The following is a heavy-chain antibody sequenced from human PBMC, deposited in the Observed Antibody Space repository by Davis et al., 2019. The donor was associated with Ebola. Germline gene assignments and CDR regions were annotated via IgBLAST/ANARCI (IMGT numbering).Heavy chain of an antibody. V-gene: IGHV5-51*01. D-gene: IGHD3-10*01. Sequence: GESLKISCTGSGYGFANYWIAWVRQTPGKGLEWMGAIYAGDSDTRYSPSFEGQVTVSVDRSITTAYLQWSSLKASDTATSYCARQESLYGWIDHWGQGTLVTVSS. CDR3: ARQESLYGWIDH. J-gene: IGHJ4*02. CDR1: GYGFANYW. CDR2: IYAGDSDT.